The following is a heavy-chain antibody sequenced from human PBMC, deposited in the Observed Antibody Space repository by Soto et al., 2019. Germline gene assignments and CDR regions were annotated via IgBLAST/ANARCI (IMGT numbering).Heavy chain of an antibody. J-gene: IGHJ6*03. CDR3: ARAHTGAPEGLLYYYYMDV. Sequence: ASVKVSCKVSGYTLTELSMHWVRQAPGKGLEWMGGFDPEDGETIYAQKFQGRVTMTEDTSTDTAYMELSSLRSEDTAAYYCARAHTGAPEGLLYYYYMDVWGKGTTVTVSS. CDR2: FDPEDGET. CDR1: GYTLTELS. V-gene: IGHV1-24*01.